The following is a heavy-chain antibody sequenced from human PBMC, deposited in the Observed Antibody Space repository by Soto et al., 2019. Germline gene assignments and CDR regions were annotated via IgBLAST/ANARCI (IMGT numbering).Heavy chain of an antibody. CDR2: ISYDGSNK. CDR3: AKVPLISTVTPPSNFDY. J-gene: IGHJ4*02. CDR1: GFTFSSYG. V-gene: IGHV3-30*18. Sequence: GGSLRLSCAASGFTFSSYGMHWVRQAPGKGLEWVAVISYDGSNKYYADSVKGRFTISRDNSKNTLYLQMNSLRAEDTAVYYCAKVPLISTVTPPSNFDYWGQGTLVTVSS. D-gene: IGHD4-17*01.